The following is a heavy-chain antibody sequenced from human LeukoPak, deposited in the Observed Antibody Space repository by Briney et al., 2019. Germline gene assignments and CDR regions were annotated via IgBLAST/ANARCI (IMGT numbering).Heavy chain of an antibody. CDR3: ASLYSSSSRSFDY. Sequence: ASVKVSCKASGYTFTGYYMHWVRQAPGQGLEWMGWINPNSGGTNYAQKFQGRVTMTRDTSISTAYMELSRLRSDDAAVYYCASLYSSSSRSFDYWGQGTLVTVSS. V-gene: IGHV1-2*02. CDR1: GYTFTGYY. CDR2: INPNSGGT. J-gene: IGHJ4*02. D-gene: IGHD6-6*01.